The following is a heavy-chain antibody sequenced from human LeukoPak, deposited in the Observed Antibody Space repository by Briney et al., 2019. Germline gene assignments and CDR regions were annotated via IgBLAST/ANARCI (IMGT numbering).Heavy chain of an antibody. D-gene: IGHD6-6*01. CDR3: ARGGAARLHFQN. V-gene: IGHV4-61*08. CDR1: GGSISGGGYS. Sequence: NASQTLSLTCAVSGGSISGGGYSWNWIRQPPGKGLEWIGYIYHSGSTNYNPSLQSRVTISVDTSKNQFSLNLNSVTAADTAVYYCARGGAARLHFQNWGQGTLVTVSS. CDR2: IYHSGST. J-gene: IGHJ1*01.